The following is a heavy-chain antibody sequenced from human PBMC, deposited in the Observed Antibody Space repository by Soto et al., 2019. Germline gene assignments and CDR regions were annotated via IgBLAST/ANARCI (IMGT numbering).Heavy chain of an antibody. CDR3: AIHNGGWYYHYCYGMEI. CDR1: GGSISSGDYY. V-gene: IGHV4-39*01. J-gene: IGHJ6*02. D-gene: IGHD6-19*01. CDR2: IYYSGST. Sequence: PSETLSLTCTVSGGSISSGDYYWSWIRQPPGKGLEWIGSIYYSGSTYYNPSLKSRVTISVDTSKNQFSLKLSSVTAADTAVYYCAIHNGGWYYHYCYGMEIWGQETTVSVSS.